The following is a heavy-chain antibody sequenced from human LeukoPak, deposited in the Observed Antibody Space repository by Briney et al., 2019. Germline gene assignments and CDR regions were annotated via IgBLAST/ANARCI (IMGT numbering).Heavy chain of an antibody. J-gene: IGHJ4*02. CDR3: ARRSGDPSSRRIQLWSLDY. Sequence: ASVKVSCKASGYTFTGYYMHWVRQAPGQGLEWMGWINPNSGGTNYAQKFQGRVTMTRDTSISTAYMELSRLRSDDTAVYYCARRSGDPSSRRIQLWSLDYWGQGTLVTVSS. D-gene: IGHD5-18*01. CDR2: INPNSGGT. V-gene: IGHV1-2*02. CDR1: GYTFTGYY.